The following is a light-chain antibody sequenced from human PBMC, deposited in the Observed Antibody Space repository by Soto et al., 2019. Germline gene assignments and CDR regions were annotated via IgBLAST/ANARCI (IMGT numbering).Light chain of an antibody. CDR2: DAS. Sequence: EIVLTQSPATLSLSPGERATLSCRASQSVSTSLAWYQQKPGQAPRLLIYDASNRATGIPVRFSGSGYGTDFTLTISSLVPEDFAVYYCQQRSNCPPFTFGQGTKVEIK. CDR1: QSVSTS. J-gene: IGKJ2*01. V-gene: IGKV3-11*01. CDR3: QQRSNCPPFT.